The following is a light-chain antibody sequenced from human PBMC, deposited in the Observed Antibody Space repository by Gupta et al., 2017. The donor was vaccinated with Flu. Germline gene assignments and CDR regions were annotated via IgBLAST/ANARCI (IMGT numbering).Light chain of an antibody. CDR2: DVS. CDR1: SSDVGGYSF. V-gene: IGLV2-8*01. Sequence: VTISCTGSSSDVGGYSFVSWYQQHSGKAPKLMIYDVSKRPSGVPVRFSGSRSGNTASLTVSGLQAEDEADYYCSSYAGTNNLVFGGGTRLTV. CDR3: SSYAGTNNLV. J-gene: IGLJ2*01.